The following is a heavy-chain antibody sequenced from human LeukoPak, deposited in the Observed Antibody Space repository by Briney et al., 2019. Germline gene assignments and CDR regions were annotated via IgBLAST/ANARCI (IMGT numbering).Heavy chain of an antibody. Sequence: SETLSLTCTVSGGSISNYYWSWIRQPPGKGLEWIGYIHYGGSTYYNPSLKSRVTISVDTSKNQFSLKLTSVTAADTAVYYCARVYGAGYDFRGAFDIWGQGTMVTVSS. CDR2: IHYGGST. J-gene: IGHJ3*02. V-gene: IGHV4-59*01. D-gene: IGHD5-12*01. CDR3: ARVYGAGYDFRGAFDI. CDR1: GGSISNYY.